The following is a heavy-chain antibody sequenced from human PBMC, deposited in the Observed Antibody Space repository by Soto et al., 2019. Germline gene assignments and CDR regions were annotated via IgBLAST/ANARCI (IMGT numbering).Heavy chain of an antibody. CDR2: INHSGST. CDR3: ASGAAAGRGYYYGMDV. V-gene: IGHV4-34*01. CDR1: GGSFSGYY. Sequence: NPSETLSLTCAVYGGSFSGYYWSWIRQPPGKGLEWIGEINHSGSTNYNPSLKSRVTISVDTSKNQFSLKLSSVTAADTAVYYCASGAAAGRGYYYGMDVWGQGTTVTVSS. D-gene: IGHD6-13*01. J-gene: IGHJ6*02.